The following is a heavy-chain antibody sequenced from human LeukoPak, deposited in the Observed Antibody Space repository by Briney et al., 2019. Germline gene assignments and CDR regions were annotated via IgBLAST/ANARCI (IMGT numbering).Heavy chain of an antibody. Sequence: PGGSLRLSCAASGFTFSSYAMSWVRQAPGKGLEWVSAISGSGGSTYYADSVKGRFTISRDNSKHTLYLQMNSLRAEDTAVYYCAKGYYYGSGSYYPFDVWGQGTTVTVSS. J-gene: IGHJ6*02. CDR1: GFTFSSYA. CDR2: ISGSGGST. CDR3: AKGYYYGSGSYYPFDV. D-gene: IGHD3-10*01. V-gene: IGHV3-23*01.